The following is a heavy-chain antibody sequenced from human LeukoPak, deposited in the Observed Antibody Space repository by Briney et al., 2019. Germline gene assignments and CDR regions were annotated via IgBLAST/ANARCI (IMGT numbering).Heavy chain of an antibody. CDR2: ISSSSSTI. Sequence: GGSLRLSCAASGFTFSDYYMSWIRQAPGKGLEWVSYISSSSSTIYYADSVKGRFTISRDNAKNSLYLQMNSLRDEDTAVYYCARDTTGYSSGLHDYWGQGTLVTVSS. CDR1: GFTFSDYY. D-gene: IGHD6-19*01. CDR3: ARDTTGYSSGLHDY. V-gene: IGHV3-11*04. J-gene: IGHJ4*02.